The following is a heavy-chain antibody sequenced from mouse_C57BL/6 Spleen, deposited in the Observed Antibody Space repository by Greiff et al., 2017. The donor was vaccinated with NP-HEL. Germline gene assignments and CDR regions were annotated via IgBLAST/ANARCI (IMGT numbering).Heavy chain of an antibody. Sequence: EVQLVESGGGLVKPGGSLKLSCAASGFTFSDYGMHWVRQAPEKGLEWVAYISSGSSTIYYADTVKGRFTISRDNAKNTLFLQMTSLRSEDTAMYYCARVYGSSLDYWGQGTTLTVSS. CDR1: GFTFSDYG. V-gene: IGHV5-17*01. J-gene: IGHJ2*01. D-gene: IGHD1-1*01. CDR2: ISSGSSTI. CDR3: ARVYGSSLDY.